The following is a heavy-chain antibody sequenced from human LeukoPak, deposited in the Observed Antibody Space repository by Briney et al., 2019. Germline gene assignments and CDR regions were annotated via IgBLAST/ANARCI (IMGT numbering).Heavy chain of an antibody. CDR1: SHTFTSYG. V-gene: IGHV1-18*01. D-gene: IGHD4-17*01. CDR3: ARDNGDHNFDY. CDR2: ISVYRSKT. J-gene: IGHJ4*02. Sequence: ASVKVSCKASSHTFTSYGLSWVRQAPGQGLEWMGWISVYRSKTNYAQKFQGRITLTTDASTRTTFMELRSLRSDDTAVYYCARDNGDHNFDYWGQGILVTVSS.